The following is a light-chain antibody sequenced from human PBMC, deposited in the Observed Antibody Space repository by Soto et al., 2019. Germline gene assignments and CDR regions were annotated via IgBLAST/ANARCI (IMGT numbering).Light chain of an antibody. Sequence: DIQMTQSPSTRSASVGDRLTITCRASQGSLTYVNWSQTKPGKAPKLRIYAASPLQSGVPSRFSGSGAETDVTLTLSSLQIEDFATYSCQQNYSATWTFGQGTKVDI. J-gene: IGKJ1*01. V-gene: IGKV1-39*01. CDR2: AAS. CDR3: QQNYSATWT. CDR1: QGSLTY.